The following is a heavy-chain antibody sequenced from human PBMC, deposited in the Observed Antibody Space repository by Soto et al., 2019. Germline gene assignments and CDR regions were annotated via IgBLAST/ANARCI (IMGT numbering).Heavy chain of an antibody. CDR1: GGSISSGGYY. Sequence: PSETVSLACAVAGGSISSGGYYWSWIRQHQGKGMEWIGYIYYSGSTYYNPSPKTRVTFSVAASRNRFSLKLSSVTVEDLAVYFCAKTQYSYGPRFDFWGQGTLVTVSS. CDR2: IYYSGST. J-gene: IGHJ4*01. CDR3: AKTQYSYGPRFDF. D-gene: IGHD5-18*01. V-gene: IGHV4-31*11.